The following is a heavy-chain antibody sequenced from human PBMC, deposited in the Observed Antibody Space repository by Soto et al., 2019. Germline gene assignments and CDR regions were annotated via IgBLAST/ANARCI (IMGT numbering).Heavy chain of an antibody. J-gene: IGHJ4*02. Sequence: PGGSLRLSCAASGFTSSSYSMNWVRQAPGKGLEWVSYISSSSSTIYYADSVKGRFTISRDNAKNSLYLQMNSLRAEDTAVYYCARDLGSIWQLARGDYFDYWGQGTLVTVSS. D-gene: IGHD6-6*01. CDR1: GFTSSSYS. V-gene: IGHV3-48*01. CDR3: ARDLGSIWQLARGDYFDY. CDR2: ISSSSSTI.